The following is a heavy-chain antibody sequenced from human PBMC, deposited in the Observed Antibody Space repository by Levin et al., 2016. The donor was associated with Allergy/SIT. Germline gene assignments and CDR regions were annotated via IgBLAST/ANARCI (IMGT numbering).Heavy chain of an antibody. CDR2: ISSNGGST. V-gene: IGHV3-64D*06. J-gene: IGHJ4*02. Sequence: GGSLRLSCSASDFIFSDYPMHWVRQAPGKGLEYVSGISSNGGSTYYADSVKGRFTISRDNSKNSLYLQMNSLRVEDTAVYYCVKDGKYGSGSATHFDYWGQGTLVTVSS. CDR1: DFIFSDYP. D-gene: IGHD3-10*01. CDR3: VKDGKYGSGSATHFDY.